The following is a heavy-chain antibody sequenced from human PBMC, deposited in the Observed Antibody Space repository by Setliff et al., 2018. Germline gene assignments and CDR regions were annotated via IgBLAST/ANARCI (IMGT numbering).Heavy chain of an antibody. J-gene: IGHJ6*03. V-gene: IGHV4-4*07. CDR2: IYTRGST. Sequence: PSETLSLTCTVSGDSISSYYWSWIRQPAGKGLEWIGRIYTRGSTNYNPSLKSRVTMSLDTSKNQFSLKLSSVTAADTAVYYCAKQGSYYYYMDVWAKGTTVTV. D-gene: IGHD6-13*01. CDR1: GDSISSYY. CDR3: AKQGSYYYYMDV.